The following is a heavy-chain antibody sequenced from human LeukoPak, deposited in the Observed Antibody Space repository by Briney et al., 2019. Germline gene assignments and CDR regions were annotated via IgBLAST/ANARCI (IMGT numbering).Heavy chain of an antibody. Sequence: GGSLRLSCAASGFTSSNAWMNWVRQAPGKGLEWVASIKSKTDDGTRDYAAPVKGRFTISRDDSKNTLYLQMNSLKTEDTAVYYCTTFDYAAFLIWGQGTMVTVSS. D-gene: IGHD4/OR15-4a*01. V-gene: IGHV3-15*01. CDR2: IKSKTDDGTR. CDR3: TTFDYAAFLI. J-gene: IGHJ3*02. CDR1: GFTSSNAW.